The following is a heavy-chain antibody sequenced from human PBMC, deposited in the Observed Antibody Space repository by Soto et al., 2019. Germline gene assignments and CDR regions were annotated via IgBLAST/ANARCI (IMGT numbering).Heavy chain of an antibody. V-gene: IGHV1-3*01. CDR1: GYTFTSYA. Sequence: ASVKVSCKASGYTFTSYAMHWVRQAPGQRLEWMGWINAGNGNTKYSQKFQGRVTITRDTSASTAYMELSSLRSEDTAVYYCARGGTRIGYYDSSGYSRFDPWGQGTMVTVYS. D-gene: IGHD3-22*01. CDR3: ARGGTRIGYYDSSGYSRFDP. CDR2: INAGNGNT. J-gene: IGHJ5*02.